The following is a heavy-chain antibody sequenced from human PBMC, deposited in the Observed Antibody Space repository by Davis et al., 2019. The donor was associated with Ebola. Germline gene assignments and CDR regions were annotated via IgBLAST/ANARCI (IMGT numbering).Heavy chain of an antibody. CDR2: IYYSGST. V-gene: IGHV4-4*02. CDR3: ARGPPQYSSSWYRAYYYGMDV. J-gene: IGHJ6*02. D-gene: IGHD6-13*01. CDR1: GGSISSSNW. Sequence: PSETLSLTCAVSGGSISSSNWWSWVRQPPGKGLEWIGYIYYSGSTNYNPSLKSRVTISVDTSKNQFSLKLSSVTAADTAVYYCARGPPQYSSSWYRAYYYGMDVWGQGTTVTVSS.